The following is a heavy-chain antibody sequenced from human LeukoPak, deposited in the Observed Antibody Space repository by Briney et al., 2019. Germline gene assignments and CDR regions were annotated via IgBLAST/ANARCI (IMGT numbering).Heavy chain of an antibody. D-gene: IGHD3-22*01. Sequence: LSQTLSLTCTVSGGSISSGDYYWSWIRQPPGKGLEWSGYIYYSGSTYYNPSLKSRVTISVETSKNQFSLKLSSVTAADTAVYYCARTYYYDSSGYYYPWYFDYWGQGTLVTVSS. CDR3: ARTYYYDSSGYYYPWYFDY. J-gene: IGHJ4*02. CDR1: GGSISSGDYY. V-gene: IGHV4-30-4*01. CDR2: IYYSGST.